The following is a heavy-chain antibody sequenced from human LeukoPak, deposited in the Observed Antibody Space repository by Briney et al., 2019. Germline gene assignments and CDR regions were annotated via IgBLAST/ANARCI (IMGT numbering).Heavy chain of an antibody. V-gene: IGHV4-34*01. Sequence: SETLSLTCAVYGGSFTGYSWNWIRQPPGKGLEWIGEIYHSGSTNYNPSLKSRVTISLDTSKNQFSLKLSSVTAADTAVYYCARVSPPATAPRTYFDYWGQGTLVTVSS. CDR3: ARVSPPATAPRTYFDY. J-gene: IGHJ4*02. D-gene: IGHD2-21*02. CDR1: GGSFTGYS. CDR2: IYHSGST.